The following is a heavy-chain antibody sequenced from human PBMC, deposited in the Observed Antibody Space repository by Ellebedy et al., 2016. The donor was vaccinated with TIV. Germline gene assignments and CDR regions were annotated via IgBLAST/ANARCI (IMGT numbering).Heavy chain of an antibody. D-gene: IGHD2-21*01. CDR2: LYYTGDR. V-gene: IGHV4-39*07. CDR1: GGSISSYVHY. Sequence: MPSETLSLTCTVSGGSISSYVHYWGWIRQPPGKGLEWIASLYYTGDRYYNSSLESRVTISADTSKNEFSPKLSSVTAADTAVYYCARVIDYYFHYWGQGTLVTVSS. CDR3: ARVIDYYFHY. J-gene: IGHJ4*02.